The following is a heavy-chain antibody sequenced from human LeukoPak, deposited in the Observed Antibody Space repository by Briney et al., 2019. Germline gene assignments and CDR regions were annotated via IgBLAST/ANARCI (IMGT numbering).Heavy chain of an antibody. V-gene: IGHV3-48*03. Sequence: PGGSLRLSCAASGFTFGTYEVNWVRQAPGKGLEWVSYISSSGTTIYYADSVKGRFTISRDNAKNSLYLQMNSLRAEDTAVYYCAIRDGYNGSGGYWGQGTLVTVSS. CDR3: AIRDGYNGSGGY. CDR1: GFTFGTYE. CDR2: ISSSGTTI. D-gene: IGHD5-24*01. J-gene: IGHJ4*02.